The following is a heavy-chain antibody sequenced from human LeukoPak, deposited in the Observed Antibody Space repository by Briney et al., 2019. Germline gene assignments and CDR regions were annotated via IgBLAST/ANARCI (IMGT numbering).Heavy chain of an antibody. D-gene: IGHD3-22*01. J-gene: IGHJ5*02. Sequence: SETLSLTCTVSGGSISSYYWSWIRQPPGKGLEWIGYIYYSGSTNYNPSLKSRVTISVDTSKNQFSLKLSSVTAADTAVYYCARAPNVASVDSSGYYGWFDPWGQGTLVTVSS. CDR3: ARAPNVASVDSSGYYGWFDP. CDR2: IYYSGST. CDR1: GGSISSYY. V-gene: IGHV4-59*08.